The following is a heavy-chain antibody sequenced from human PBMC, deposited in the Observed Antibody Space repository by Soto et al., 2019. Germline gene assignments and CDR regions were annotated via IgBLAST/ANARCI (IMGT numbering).Heavy chain of an antibody. Sequence: PGGSLRLSCAASGFTFSTYWMSWVRQAPGKGLEWVANIKYDGRETYYVDSVKGRFTISRDNAQNSLYLQMNSLRDDDTGVYYCAREPSGLDYWGQGTLVTV. D-gene: IGHD6-19*01. CDR3: AREPSGLDY. J-gene: IGHJ4*02. CDR2: IKYDGRET. CDR1: GFTFSTYW. V-gene: IGHV3-7*01.